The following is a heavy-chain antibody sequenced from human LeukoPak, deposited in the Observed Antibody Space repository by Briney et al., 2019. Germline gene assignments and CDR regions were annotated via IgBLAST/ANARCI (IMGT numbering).Heavy chain of an antibody. CDR3: AGGYCSSNSCPSHDY. J-gene: IGHJ4*02. CDR1: GGSISSYY. CDR2: IYYSGST. Sequence: SETLSLTCTVSGGSISSYYWSWIRQPPGKGLEWIGYIYYSGSTNYNPSLKSRVTISVDTSKNQFSLKLSSVTAADTAVYYCAGGYCSSNSCPSHDYWGKGILVTVSS. D-gene: IGHD2-2*01. V-gene: IGHV4-59*08.